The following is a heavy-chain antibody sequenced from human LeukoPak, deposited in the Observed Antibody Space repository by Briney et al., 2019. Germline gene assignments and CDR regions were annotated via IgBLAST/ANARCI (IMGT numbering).Heavy chain of an antibody. CDR1: GFTFSSYG. CDR2: IWYDGSNK. D-gene: IGHD3-9*01. Sequence: PGGSLRLSCAASGFTFSSYGMHWVRQAPGKGLEWVAVIWYDGSNKYYADSVKGRFTISRDNSKNTLYLQMNSLRAEDTAVYYCAKEGEGVRHFDWLLPYFDYWGQGTRVTVSS. V-gene: IGHV3-33*06. J-gene: IGHJ4*02. CDR3: AKEGEGVRHFDWLLPYFDY.